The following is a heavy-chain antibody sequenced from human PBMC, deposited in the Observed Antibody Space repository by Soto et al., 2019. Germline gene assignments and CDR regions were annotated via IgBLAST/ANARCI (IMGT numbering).Heavy chain of an antibody. CDR2: IWYDGSNK. V-gene: IGHV3-33*01. CDR1: GFTFSSYG. Sequence: QVQLVESGGGVVQPGRSLRLSCAASGFTFSSYGMHWVRQAPGKGLEWVAVIWYDGSNKYYADSVKGRFTISRDNSKNTLYLQMNSLRAEDTAVYYCARESEGSGLYYYCYYGMDVWGQGTTVTVSS. J-gene: IGHJ6*02. D-gene: IGHD3-10*01. CDR3: ARESEGSGLYYYCYYGMDV.